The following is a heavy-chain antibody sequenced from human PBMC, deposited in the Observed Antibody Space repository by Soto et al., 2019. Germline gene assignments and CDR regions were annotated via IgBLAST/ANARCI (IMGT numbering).Heavy chain of an antibody. D-gene: IGHD3-3*01. Sequence: QVQLVESGGGVVQPGRSLRLSCAASGFTFSSYAMHWVRQAPGKGLEWVAVISYDRSNKYYADSVKGRCTISRDNYKNPLYLQMTSLRAEDTDVYYCARDSDISITIFGVVIARYYFDYWGQGTLVTVSS. CDR3: ARDSDISITIFGVVIARYYFDY. J-gene: IGHJ4*01. CDR1: GFTFSSYA. V-gene: IGHV3-30-3*01. CDR2: ISYDRSNK.